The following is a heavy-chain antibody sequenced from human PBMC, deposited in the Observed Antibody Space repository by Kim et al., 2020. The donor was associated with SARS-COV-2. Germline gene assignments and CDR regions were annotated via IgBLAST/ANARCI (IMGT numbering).Heavy chain of an antibody. V-gene: IGHV3-30*01. D-gene: IGHD3-9*01. J-gene: IGHJ3*02. Sequence: DPVKGRFTIPRDNSKNTLYLQMNSLRAEDTAVYYCARPYTYYDILGAFDIWGQGTMVTVSS. CDR3: ARPYTYYDILGAFDI.